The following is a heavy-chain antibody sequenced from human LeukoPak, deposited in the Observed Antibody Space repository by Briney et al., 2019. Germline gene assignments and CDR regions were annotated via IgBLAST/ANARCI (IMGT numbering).Heavy chain of an antibody. CDR1: GGTFISYA. CDR2: IIPIFGTA. J-gene: IGHJ6*02. V-gene: IGHV1-69*01. Sequence: SVKVSCKASGGTFISYAISWVRQAPGQGLEWMGGIIPIFGTANYAQKFQGRVTITADESTSTAYMELSSLRSEDTAVYYCARVGYSSGWYNQDYYYYYGMDVWGQGTTVTVS. D-gene: IGHD6-19*01. CDR3: ARVGYSSGWYNQDYYYYYGMDV.